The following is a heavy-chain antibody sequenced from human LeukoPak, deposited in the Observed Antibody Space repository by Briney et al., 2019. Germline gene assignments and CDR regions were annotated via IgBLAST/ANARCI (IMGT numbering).Heavy chain of an antibody. CDR1: GFTFSSYA. Sequence: GRSLRLSCAASGFTFSSYAMHWVRQAPGKGLEWVAVISYDGSNKYYADSVKGRFTISRDNSKNTLYLQMNSLRAEDTAVYYCARGRDIVVVLAAFDIWGQGTMVTVSS. CDR3: ARGRDIVVVLAAFDI. J-gene: IGHJ3*02. CDR2: ISYDGSNK. V-gene: IGHV3-30-3*01. D-gene: IGHD2-2*01.